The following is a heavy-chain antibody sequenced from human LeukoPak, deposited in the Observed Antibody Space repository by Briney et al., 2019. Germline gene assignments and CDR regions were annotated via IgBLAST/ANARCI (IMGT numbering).Heavy chain of an antibody. D-gene: IGHD2-2*01. V-gene: IGHV3-30-3*01. CDR3: ARASGYCSSTSCSYYYYGMDV. J-gene: IGHJ6*02. CDR1: GFTFSSYA. CDR2: ISYDGSNK. Sequence: GGPLRLSCAASGFTFSSYAMHWVRQAPGKGLEWVAVISYDGSNKYYADSVKGRFTISRDNSKNTLYLQMNSLRAEDTAVYYCARASGYCSSTSCSYYYYGMDVWGQGTTVTVSS.